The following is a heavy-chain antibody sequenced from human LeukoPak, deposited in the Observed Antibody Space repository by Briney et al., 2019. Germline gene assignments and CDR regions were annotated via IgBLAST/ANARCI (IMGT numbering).Heavy chain of an antibody. V-gene: IGHV1-69*04. CDR3: ASGVDGSYSYFDY. D-gene: IGHD1-26*01. CDR2: IIPILGIA. CDR1: GGTFSSYA. J-gene: IGHJ4*02. Sequence: GASVKVSCKASGGTFSSYAISWVRQAPGQGLEWMGRIIPILGIANYAQKFQGRVTITADRSTSTAYMELSSLRSEDTAVYYCASGVDGSYSYFDYWGQGTLVTVSS.